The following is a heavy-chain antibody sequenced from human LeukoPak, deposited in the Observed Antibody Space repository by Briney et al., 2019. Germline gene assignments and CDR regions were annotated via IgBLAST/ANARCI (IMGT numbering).Heavy chain of an antibody. CDR2: INPGGST. V-gene: IGHV4-34*01. CDR1: GGSFKGYY. J-gene: IGHJ6*03. CDR3: ASHRLYYHYMDV. Sequence: SETLSLTCAVYGGSFKGYYWSWIRQPPAKGLEWIGEINPGGSTSYNASLKGRVAISADTSKNQFSLELSSVTAADTAVYYCASHRLYYHYMDVWGEGTTVTVSS.